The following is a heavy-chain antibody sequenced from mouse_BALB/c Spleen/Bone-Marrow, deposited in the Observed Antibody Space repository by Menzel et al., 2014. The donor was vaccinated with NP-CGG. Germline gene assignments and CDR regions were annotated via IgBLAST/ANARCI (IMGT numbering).Heavy chain of an antibody. CDR1: GYTFNSYW. V-gene: IGHV1S81*02. J-gene: IGHJ2*01. Sequence: VQRVESGAELVKPGASVKLSCTASGYTFNSYWMHWVRQRPGQGLEWIGEINPSNGRTNYNERFKNKATLTVARSSSTAYMQLSSLTSGDSAVYFCARGRVFYGNLFDYWGQGTTLTVSS. D-gene: IGHD2-1*01. CDR3: ARGRVFYGNLFDY. CDR2: INPSNGRT.